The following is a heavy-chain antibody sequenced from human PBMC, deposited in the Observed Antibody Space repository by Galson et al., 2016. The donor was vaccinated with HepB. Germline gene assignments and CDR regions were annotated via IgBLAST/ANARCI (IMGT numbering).Heavy chain of an antibody. Sequence: SVKVSCKASGVTFSSYTISWVRLAPGQGLEWMGRIIPILDIANYAQQFQGRVTITADKSTSTAYMELSSLRSEDTAVYYCAYHRSPPHRSGNWFDPWGQGTLVTVSS. CDR3: AYHRSPPHRSGNWFDP. J-gene: IGHJ5*02. V-gene: IGHV1-69*02. CDR1: GVTFSSYT. CDR2: IIPILDIA. D-gene: IGHD2-2*01.